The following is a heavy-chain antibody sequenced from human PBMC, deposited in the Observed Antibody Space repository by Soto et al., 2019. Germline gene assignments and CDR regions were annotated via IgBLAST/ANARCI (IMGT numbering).Heavy chain of an antibody. D-gene: IGHD2-15*01. J-gene: IGHJ4*02. Sequence: SETLSLTCTVSGSSISSSSYYWGWIRQPPGKGLEWIGSIYYSGSTYYNPSLKSRVTISVDTSKNQFSLKLSSVTAADTAVYYCARLGGGSYLGYFDYWGQGTLVTVSS. V-gene: IGHV4-39*01. CDR3: ARLGGGSYLGYFDY. CDR1: GSSISSSSYY. CDR2: IYYSGST.